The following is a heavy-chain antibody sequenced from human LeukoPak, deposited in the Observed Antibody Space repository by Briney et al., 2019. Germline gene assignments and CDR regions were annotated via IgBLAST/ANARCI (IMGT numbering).Heavy chain of an antibody. CDR1: GYSISSSDY. Sequence: PSETLSLTCTVSGYSISSSDYWGWIRRPPGKGLEWIGSIYNRGTNHYNPSLKSRVTISVDTSKKQFSLKLSSVTAADTAMYYCARAPVGYSYGLRHIYHMDVWGKGITVTVSS. CDR3: ARAPVGYSYGLRHIYHMDV. V-gene: IGHV4-38-2*02. D-gene: IGHD5-18*01. J-gene: IGHJ6*03. CDR2: IYNRGTN.